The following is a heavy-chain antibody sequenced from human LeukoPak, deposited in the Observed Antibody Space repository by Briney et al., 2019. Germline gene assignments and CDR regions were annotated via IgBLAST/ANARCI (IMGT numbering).Heavy chain of an antibody. CDR2: IHHPGST. Sequence: SETLSLTCAVSGDSISSPKWWSWVRQPPGQGLEWIGEIHHPGSTHYNPSLKSRVSMPLDKSKNQFSLSLNSVTAADAAVYYCAREKVVGGMRDYYFDYWGQGTLVTVSS. CDR1: GDSISSPKW. J-gene: IGHJ4*02. D-gene: IGHD2-15*01. CDR3: AREKVVGGMRDYYFDY. V-gene: IGHV4-4*02.